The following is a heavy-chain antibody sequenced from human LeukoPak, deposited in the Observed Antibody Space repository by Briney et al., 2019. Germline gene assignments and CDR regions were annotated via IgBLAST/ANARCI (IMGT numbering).Heavy chain of an antibody. CDR2: ISYDGSNK. V-gene: IGHV3-30*18. D-gene: IGHD2-2*01. J-gene: IGHJ6*02. Sequence: GGSLRLSCAASGFTFSSYGMHWVRQAPGKGLEWVAVISYDGSNKYYADSVKGRFTISRDNSKNTLYLQMNSLRAEDTAVYYCAKDRSQLAYYGMDVWGQGTTVTVSS. CDR3: AKDRSQLAYYGMDV. CDR1: GFTFSSYG.